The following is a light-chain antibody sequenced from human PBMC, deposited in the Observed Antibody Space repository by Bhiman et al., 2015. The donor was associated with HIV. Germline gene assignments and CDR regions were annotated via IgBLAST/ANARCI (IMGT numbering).Light chain of an antibody. J-gene: IGLJ3*02. CDR2: END. CDR3: GTWDSGLSASWV. Sequence: QSVLTQPPSVSAAPGQKVTISCSGSSNNIGKNYVSWYQQLPGTAPKLLIYENDKRLSGIPDRFSGSKSGTSATLGITGLQTGDEADYRGTWDSGLSASWVFGGGTKLTVL. V-gene: IGLV1-51*02. CDR1: SNNIGKNY.